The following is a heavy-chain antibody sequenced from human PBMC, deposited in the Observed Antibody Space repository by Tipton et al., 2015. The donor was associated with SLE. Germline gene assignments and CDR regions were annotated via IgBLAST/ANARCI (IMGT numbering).Heavy chain of an antibody. V-gene: IGHV3-30*09. Sequence: SLRLSCTASGFTFITYALHWVRQAPGKGLEWVAGISYDGSNTYYADSVKGRFAISRDNSKNTLYLQMNSLKPEDTAVYYCARGFWNGFYIGYFDSWGQGAPVTVSS. CDR3: ARGFWNGFYIGYFDS. CDR2: ISYDGSNT. D-gene: IGHD3-3*01. CDR1: GFTFITYA. J-gene: IGHJ4*02.